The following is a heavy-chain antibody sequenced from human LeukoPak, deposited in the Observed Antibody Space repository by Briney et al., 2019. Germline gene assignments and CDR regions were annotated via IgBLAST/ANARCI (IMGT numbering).Heavy chain of an antibody. D-gene: IGHD3/OR15-3a*01. Sequence: GGSLRLSCAASGFTFGDTWMNWVRQAPGQGPEWVANVKQDGSEKFYVASVKGRFTISRDNAKNSLYLQMNSLRAEDTALYYCATSYDMGWLIGYWGQGTLVTVSS. CDR2: VKQDGSEK. J-gene: IGHJ4*02. V-gene: IGHV3-7*03. CDR3: ATSYDMGWLIGY. CDR1: GFTFGDTW.